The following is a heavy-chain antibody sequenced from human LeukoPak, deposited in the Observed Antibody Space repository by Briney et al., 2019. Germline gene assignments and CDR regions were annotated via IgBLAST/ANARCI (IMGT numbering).Heavy chain of an antibody. CDR2: INNDGGST. CDR1: GFIFSNNW. CDR3: ARGGTASFDP. V-gene: IGHV3-74*03. Sequence: GSLRLSCAASGFIFSNNWMHWVRQTPGKGLVWVSRINNDGGSTTYADSVKGRFTISRDNAKNTLYLQMSSLRVEDTAVYCCARGGTASFDPWGQGTLVTVSS. J-gene: IGHJ5*02. D-gene: IGHD1-1*01.